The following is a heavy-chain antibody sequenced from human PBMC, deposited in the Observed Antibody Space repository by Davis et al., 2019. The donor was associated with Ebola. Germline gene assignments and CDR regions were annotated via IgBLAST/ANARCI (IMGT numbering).Heavy chain of an antibody. D-gene: IGHD6-13*01. CDR2: IYYSGST. Sequence: SETLSLTCTVSGCSISSSSYYWGWIRQPPGKGLEWIGSIYYSGSTYYNPSLKSRVTISVDTSKNQFSLKLSSVTAADTAVYYCATWDNIAAAVTGIWYYYYGMDVWGQGTTVTVSS. CDR3: ATWDNIAAAVTGIWYYYYGMDV. J-gene: IGHJ6*02. V-gene: IGHV4-39*01. CDR1: GCSISSSSYY.